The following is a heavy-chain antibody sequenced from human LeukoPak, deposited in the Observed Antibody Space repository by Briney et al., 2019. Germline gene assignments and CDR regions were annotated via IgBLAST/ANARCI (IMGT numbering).Heavy chain of an antibody. Sequence: SETLSLTCTVSGGSISSYYWNWIRQPPGKGLEYIGYIYYTGSTNYNPSLKSRVTISLDTSKNQFSLKLSSVTAADTAVYYCAGMSSGYYYEFDYWGQGPLVTVSS. CDR3: AGMSSGYYYEFDY. D-gene: IGHD3-22*01. J-gene: IGHJ4*02. CDR1: GGSISSYY. CDR2: IYYTGST. V-gene: IGHV4-59*01.